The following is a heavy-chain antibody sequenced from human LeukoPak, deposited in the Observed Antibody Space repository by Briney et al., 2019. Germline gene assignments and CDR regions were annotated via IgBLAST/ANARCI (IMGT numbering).Heavy chain of an antibody. D-gene: IGHD6-13*01. CDR1: GFTFSSYT. V-gene: IGHV3-30*04. Sequence: GGSLRLSCAASGFTFSSYTMHWVRQAPGKGLEWLAVISDDGSNKFYADSVKGRLTISRDNYKNTLYVQMNSLRAEDAAVYYCARGPGTSWYFKRLKNYFEYWGQGTLVTVSS. CDR2: ISDDGSNK. CDR3: ARGPGTSWYFKRLKNYFEY. J-gene: IGHJ4*02.